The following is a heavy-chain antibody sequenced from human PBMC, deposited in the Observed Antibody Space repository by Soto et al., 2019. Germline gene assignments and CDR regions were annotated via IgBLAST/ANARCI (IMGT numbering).Heavy chain of an antibody. J-gene: IGHJ5*02. V-gene: IGHV4-4*07. D-gene: IGHD3-3*01. CDR2: IYSDGST. CDR1: GGSIIGYY. CDR3: ATRITVFGLLIPPFDP. Sequence: SETLSLTCTVSGGSIIGYYWSCIRQPAGKGLEWIGRIYSDGSTNYNPSLKSRVTMSVDTSKNQFSLRLSSVTAADTAIYYCATRITVFGLLIPPFDPWGQGTQVTVSS.